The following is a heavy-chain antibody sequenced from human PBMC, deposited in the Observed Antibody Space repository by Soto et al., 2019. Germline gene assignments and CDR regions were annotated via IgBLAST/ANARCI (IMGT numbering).Heavy chain of an antibody. J-gene: IGHJ4*02. Sequence: PETLSLTCTVSGGSISSSSYYWGWIRQPPGKGLEWIGSIYYSGSTYYNPSLKSRVTISVDTSKNQFSLKLSSVTAADTAVYYCASLRFLEWPLIDYWGQGTLVTVSS. CDR3: ASLRFLEWPLIDY. D-gene: IGHD3-3*01. CDR2: IYYSGST. CDR1: GGSISSSSYY. V-gene: IGHV4-39*01.